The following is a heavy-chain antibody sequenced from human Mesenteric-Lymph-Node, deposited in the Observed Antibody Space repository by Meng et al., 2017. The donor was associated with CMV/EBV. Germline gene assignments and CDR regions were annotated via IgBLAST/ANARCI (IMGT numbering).Heavy chain of an antibody. J-gene: IGHJ4*02. V-gene: IGHV3-30*02. CDR3: AKDWALGY. Sequence: GESLKISCAASGFTFSSYGMHWVRQAPGKGLEWVAFIRYDGSNKYYADSVKRRFTISRDNSKNTLYLQMNSRRAEDTAVYYCAKDWALGYWGQGTLVTVSS. CDR1: GFTFSSYG. D-gene: IGHD3-16*01. CDR2: IRYDGSNK.